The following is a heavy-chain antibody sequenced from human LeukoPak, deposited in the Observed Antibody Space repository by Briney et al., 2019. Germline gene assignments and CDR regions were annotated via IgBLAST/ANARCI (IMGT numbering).Heavy chain of an antibody. D-gene: IGHD3-22*01. CDR1: GGSFSGYY. V-gene: IGHV4-34*01. CDR2: INHSGST. CDR3: ARSSGVYYDSSGYKHYFEY. Sequence: PSETLSLTCAVYGGSFSGYYWSWIRQPPGKGLEWIGEINHSGSTNYNPSLKSRVTISVDKSKNQFSLKLSSVTAADTAVFYCARSSGVYYDSSGYKHYFEYWGQGTLVTVSS. J-gene: IGHJ4*02.